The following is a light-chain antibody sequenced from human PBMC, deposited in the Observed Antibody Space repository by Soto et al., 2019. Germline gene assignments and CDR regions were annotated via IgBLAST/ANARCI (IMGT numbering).Light chain of an antibody. Sequence: QSVLTQPPSASGSPGQSVTISCTGTSSDVGGYNFVSWYQQHPGKAPKLMIYEVTKRPSGVPDRFSGSKSGNTASLTVSGLQAEDEADYYCTSYAGSNIPVVFGGVTKLTVL. J-gene: IGLJ2*01. V-gene: IGLV2-8*01. CDR2: EVT. CDR1: SSDVGGYNF. CDR3: TSYAGSNIPVV.